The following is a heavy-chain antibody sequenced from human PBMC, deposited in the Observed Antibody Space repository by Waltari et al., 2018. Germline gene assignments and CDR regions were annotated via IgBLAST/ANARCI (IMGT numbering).Heavy chain of an antibody. CDR2: INSDGSSI. CDR1: GFPFSTYW. Sequence: GVLAQPGGSLRLSCAASGFPFSTYWMHWVRQAPGKGLVWVSRINSDGSSISYADSVKGRFTISRDNAKNTLYLQMNSLRAEDTAVYYCARWRFCRSTTCLYGMDVWGQGTTVTVSS. D-gene: IGHD2-2*01. V-gene: IGHV3-74*01. CDR3: ARWRFCRSTTCLYGMDV. J-gene: IGHJ6*02.